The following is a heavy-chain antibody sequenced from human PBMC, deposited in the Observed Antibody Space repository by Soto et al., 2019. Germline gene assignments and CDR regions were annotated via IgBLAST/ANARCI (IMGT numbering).Heavy chain of an antibody. D-gene: IGHD6-6*01. Sequence: GKGLVWVSRINSDGSSTSYADSVQGGFTNSRDNAKNTLYLQMNSLRAEDTAVYYCSREEDEYSGNSTGLEFWLQGSTV. CDR3: SREEDEYSGNSTGLEF. CDR2: INSDGSST. J-gene: IGHJ6*01. V-gene: IGHV3-74*01.